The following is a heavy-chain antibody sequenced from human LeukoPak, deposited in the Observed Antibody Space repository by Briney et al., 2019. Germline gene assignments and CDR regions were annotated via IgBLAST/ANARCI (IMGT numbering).Heavy chain of an antibody. CDR3: AKAGLGYSYGSSLYYFDY. V-gene: IGHV3-23*01. CDR2: ISGNSGST. CDR1: GFTFSSYA. Sequence: QSGGSLRLSCAASGFTFSSYAMSWVGQAPGKGLEWVSAISGNSGSTYYADSVKGRFTISRDISKNTLYLQMNSLRAEDTAVYYCAKAGLGYSYGSSLYYFDYWGQGTLVTVSS. D-gene: IGHD5-18*01. J-gene: IGHJ4*02.